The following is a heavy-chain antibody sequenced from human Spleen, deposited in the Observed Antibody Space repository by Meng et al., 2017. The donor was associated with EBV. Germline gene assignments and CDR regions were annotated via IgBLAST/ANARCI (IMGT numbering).Heavy chain of an antibody. D-gene: IGHD3-9*01. J-gene: IGHJ4*02. Sequence: QVQLVESGGEVKKPGASVKVSCKASGYTLASYAIHWVRQAPGQRLEWMGWINAGNANIKYSQNFQGRVTITSDTSASTAYMELSSLRSEDTAVYYCARLYYDILTGYYLFDYWGQGTLVTVSS. CDR3: ARLYYDILTGYYLFDY. CDR1: GYTLASYA. CDR2: INAGNANI. V-gene: IGHV1-3*01.